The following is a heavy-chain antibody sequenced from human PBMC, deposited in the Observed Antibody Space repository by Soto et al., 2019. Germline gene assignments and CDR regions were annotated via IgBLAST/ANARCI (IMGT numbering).Heavy chain of an antibody. D-gene: IGHD3-10*01. CDR1: GDTFAFYS. CDR3: ATSYGSGYRAFDY. CDR2: INPILSMS. J-gene: IGHJ4*02. V-gene: IGHV1-69*02. Sequence: QVQLVQSGAEVKRPGSSVKVACKASGDTFAFYSINWVRQAPGLGLEWMGRINPILSMSNYAQRFQGRVTMTADKSTSTVYMALNSLRSEDTAMYYCATSYGSGYRAFDYWGQGVLVTVSS.